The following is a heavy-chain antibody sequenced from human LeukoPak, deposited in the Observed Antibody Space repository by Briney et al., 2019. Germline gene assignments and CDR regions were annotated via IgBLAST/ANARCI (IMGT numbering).Heavy chain of an antibody. D-gene: IGHD1-26*01. CDR1: GFTFSSYG. Sequence: GGSLRLSCAASGFTFSSYGMHWVRQAPGKGLEWVAFIRYDGSNKYYADSVKGRFTISRDNSKNTLYLQMNSLRAEDTAVYYCAKDLVGASDYWGQGTLVTVSS. CDR2: IRYDGSNK. J-gene: IGHJ4*02. CDR3: AKDLVGASDY. V-gene: IGHV3-30*02.